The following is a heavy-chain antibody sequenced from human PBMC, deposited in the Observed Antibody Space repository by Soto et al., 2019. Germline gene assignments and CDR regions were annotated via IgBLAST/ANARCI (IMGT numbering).Heavy chain of an antibody. Sequence: ETLSLTCTVSGASIRSSSYCWGWVRQPPGKGLQWIGSFCYSGSTYYNPSLERRLTISVDTSKNQFSLNLDSVTAADTAVYYCGSPARRTSGNSFFGSMDVWGHVTKVTVYS. V-gene: IGHV4-39*01. D-gene: IGHD3-22*01. CDR2: FCYSGST. CDR1: GASIRSSSYC. CDR3: GSPARRTSGNSFFGSMDV. J-gene: IGHJ6*02.